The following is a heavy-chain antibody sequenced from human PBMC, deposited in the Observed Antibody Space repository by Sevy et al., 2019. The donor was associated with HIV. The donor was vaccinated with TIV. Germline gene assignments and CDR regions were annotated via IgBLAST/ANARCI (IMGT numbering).Heavy chain of an antibody. Sequence: SLKISCTASGFTFGDYIMTWFRQAPGKGLEWVGFIRSKGYGGTRDYAASVRGRFTISRDDSKSIAYLQMLSLKTEDTGVYYCTRAHYYGSAGGFNGMDVWGQGTTVTVSS. CDR2: IRSKGYGGTR. CDR1: GFTFGDYI. J-gene: IGHJ6*02. D-gene: IGHD3-10*01. V-gene: IGHV3-49*03. CDR3: TRAHYYGSAGGFNGMDV.